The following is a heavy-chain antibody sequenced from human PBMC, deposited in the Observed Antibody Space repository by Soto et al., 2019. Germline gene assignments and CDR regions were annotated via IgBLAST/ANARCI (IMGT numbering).Heavy chain of an antibody. J-gene: IGHJ6*02. CDR2: VSFCGTT. CDR3: AREDLIPQQYGSGIHYYYYGMDV. Sequence: PSETLSLTCSVSGGSINNNYYYWGWVRQPPGKGMEWIANVSFCGTTNYSPSLKSRITTSVDTSKNQFSLKLSSVTAADTAVYYCAREDLIPQQYGSGIHYYYYGMDVWGQGTTVTVSS. CDR1: GGSINNNYYY. V-gene: IGHV4-39*07. D-gene: IGHD3-10*01.